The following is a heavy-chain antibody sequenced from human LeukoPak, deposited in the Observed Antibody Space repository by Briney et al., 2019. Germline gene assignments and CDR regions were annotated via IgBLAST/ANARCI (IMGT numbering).Heavy chain of an antibody. D-gene: IGHD3-3*01. J-gene: IGHJ3*02. CDR3: ARALWSGYYYDAFDI. V-gene: IGHV1-18*01. CDR1: GYTFTSYG. CDR2: ISAYNGNT. Sequence: ASVKVSCKASGYTFTSYGISWVRQAPGQGLEWMGWISAYNGNTNYAQKLQGRVTMTTDTSTSTAYMELRSLRSDDTAVYYCARALWSGYYYDAFDIWGQGTMVTVSS.